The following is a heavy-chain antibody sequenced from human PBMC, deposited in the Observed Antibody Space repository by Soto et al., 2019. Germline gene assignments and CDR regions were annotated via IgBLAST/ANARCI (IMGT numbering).Heavy chain of an antibody. CDR1: GYTFTSYA. D-gene: IGHD1-26*01. CDR3: ARDDSGFSGSHYIDYFNY. CDR2: INAGNGNT. Sequence: GASVKVSCKASGYTFTSYAIHWVRQAPGQRLEWMGWINAGNGNTKSSEKFQGRVTISRATSASTAYLELSRLTSEDTAVYFCARDDSGFSGSHYIDYFNYWGQGALVTVSS. V-gene: IGHV1-3*01. J-gene: IGHJ4*02.